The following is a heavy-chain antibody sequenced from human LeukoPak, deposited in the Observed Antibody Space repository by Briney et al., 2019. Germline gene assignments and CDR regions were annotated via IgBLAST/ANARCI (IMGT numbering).Heavy chain of an antibody. Sequence: GGSLRLSCAASGFTFSSYWMHWVRQAPGKGLVWVSRINSDGSSTSYADSVKGRFTISRDNAKNTLYLQMNSLRAEDTAVYYCARDQGGILTGYYTEFDYWGQGTPVTVSS. CDR2: INSDGSST. D-gene: IGHD3-9*01. CDR1: GFTFSSYW. J-gene: IGHJ4*02. CDR3: ARDQGGILTGYYTEFDY. V-gene: IGHV3-74*01.